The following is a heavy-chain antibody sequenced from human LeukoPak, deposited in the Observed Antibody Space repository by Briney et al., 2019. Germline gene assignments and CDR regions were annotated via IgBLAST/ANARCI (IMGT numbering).Heavy chain of an antibody. CDR3: AKDRDDFWSGSYYFDY. V-gene: IGHV3-23*01. CDR1: GFTFSSYA. J-gene: IGHJ4*02. D-gene: IGHD3-3*01. CDR2: ISGSGGST. Sequence: GGSLRLSCAASGFTFSSYAMSWVRQAPGNRLEWVSAISGSGGSTYYADSVKGRFTISRDNSKNTLYLQMNSLRAEDTAVYYCAKDRDDFWSGSYYFDYWGQGTLVTVSS.